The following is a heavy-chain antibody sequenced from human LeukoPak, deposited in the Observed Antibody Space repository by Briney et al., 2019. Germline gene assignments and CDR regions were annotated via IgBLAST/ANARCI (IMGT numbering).Heavy chain of an antibody. D-gene: IGHD3-16*01. CDR2: ISGSGVST. V-gene: IGHV3-23*01. J-gene: IGHJ6*03. CDR3: AKDTSHYYMDV. CDR1: GFTFSSYA. Sequence: GGSLRLSCAASGFTFSSYAMTWVRQAPGKGLEWVSTISGSGVSTYYADSVKGRCTISRDNSKNTLSLQMNSLRAEDTAVYYCAKDTSHYYMDVWGKGTTVTVSS.